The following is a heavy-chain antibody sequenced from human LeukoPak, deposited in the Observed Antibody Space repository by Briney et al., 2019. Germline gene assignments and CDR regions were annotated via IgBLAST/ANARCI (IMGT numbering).Heavy chain of an antibody. J-gene: IGHJ4*02. Sequence: ASVKVSCKASGYTFTNYHVSWVREAPGQGLEWMGWISAYNGDTNYAQNLQGRVTMTKDTSTSTAYMELRSLRSDDTAVYYCAGGSPSVWIAVPGRSHYFDYWGQGTLVTVSS. CDR2: ISAYNGDT. V-gene: IGHV1-18*01. CDR3: AGGSPSVWIAVPGRSHYFDY. D-gene: IGHD6-19*01. CDR1: GYTFTNYH.